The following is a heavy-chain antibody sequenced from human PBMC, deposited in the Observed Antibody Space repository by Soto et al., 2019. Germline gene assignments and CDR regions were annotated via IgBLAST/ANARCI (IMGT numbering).Heavy chain of an antibody. Sequence: PGESLKISCKGSGYSFTSYWSSWVRQMPGKGLEWMGRIDPRDSYTNYSPSFQGHVTISADKSISTAYLQWSSLKASDTAMYYCASRNYDILTGYYDWGQGTLVTVSS. V-gene: IGHV5-10-1*01. CDR3: ASRNYDILTGYYD. J-gene: IGHJ4*02. CDR1: GYSFTSYW. CDR2: IDPRDSYT. D-gene: IGHD3-9*01.